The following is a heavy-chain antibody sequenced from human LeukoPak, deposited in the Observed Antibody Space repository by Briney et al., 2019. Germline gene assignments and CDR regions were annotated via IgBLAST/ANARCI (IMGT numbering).Heavy chain of an antibody. CDR3: ARGRAIPAAMDC. CDR1: GSSISSGYY. D-gene: IGHD2-2*01. V-gene: IGHV4-38-2*01. CDR2: IYHSGST. J-gene: IGHJ4*02. Sequence: SETLSLTCAVSGSSISSGYYWGWIRQPPGKGLEWIGSIYHSGSTYYNPSLKSRVTMSVDTSKNQFSLNLSSVTAADTAVYYCARGRAIPAAMDCWGQGTLVTGSS.